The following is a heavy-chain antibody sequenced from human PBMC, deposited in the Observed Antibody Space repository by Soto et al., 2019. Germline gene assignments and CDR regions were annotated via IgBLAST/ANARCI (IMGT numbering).Heavy chain of an antibody. Sequence: PSETLSLTCTVSGGSISPYYWTWIRQPPGKGLEWVGYIYYAGTSSYNPSLKSRVTISLETSKSQISLRLTSVTAADTAVYYCARRYGSCFDYWGQGTLVTVSS. CDR3: ARRYGSCFDY. J-gene: IGHJ4*02. V-gene: IGHV4-59*08. CDR2: IYYAGTS. CDR1: GGSISPYY. D-gene: IGHD5-18*01.